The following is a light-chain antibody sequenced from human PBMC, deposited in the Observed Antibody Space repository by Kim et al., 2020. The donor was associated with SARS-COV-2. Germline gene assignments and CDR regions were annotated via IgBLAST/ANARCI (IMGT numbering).Light chain of an antibody. Sequence: EIVLTQSPDTLSLSPGERATLSCRASQSVSSYLAWYQQKPGQAPRLLIYDASKRATGIPARFSGGGSGTDFTLTISSLEPEDFAVYYCQQRSNWLLTFGGGTKVDIK. V-gene: IGKV3-11*01. CDR1: QSVSSY. CDR2: DAS. J-gene: IGKJ4*01. CDR3: QQRSNWLLT.